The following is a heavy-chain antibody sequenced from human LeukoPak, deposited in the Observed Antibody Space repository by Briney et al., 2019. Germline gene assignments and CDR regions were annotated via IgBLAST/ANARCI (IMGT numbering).Heavy chain of an antibody. D-gene: IGHD3-10*01. J-gene: IGHJ4*02. V-gene: IGHV4-38-2*01. CDR1: GYSISSGYY. CDR2: IYHSGST. CDR3: ARVYYCGSGCPSRDYFDY. Sequence: SETLSLTCAVSGYSISSGYYWGWVRQPPGKGLEWIGTIYHSGSTYHNPPLKSRVTISVDTSKNQFSLNLSSVTAADAAVYYCARVYYCGSGCPSRDYFDYWGQGTLVTVSS.